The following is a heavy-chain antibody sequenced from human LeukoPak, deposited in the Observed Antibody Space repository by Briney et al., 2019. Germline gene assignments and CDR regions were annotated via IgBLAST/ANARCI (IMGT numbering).Heavy chain of an antibody. D-gene: IGHD6-19*01. J-gene: IGHJ4*02. Sequence: SETLSLTCAVYGGSFSGYYWSWIRQPPGKGLEWIGEINHSGSTNYNPSLKSRVTISVDTSKNQFSLKLSSVTAADTAVYYCARSSPSYRNLHSSGWYKDYWGQGTLVTVSS. CDR3: ARSSPSYRNLHSSGWYKDY. CDR2: INHSGST. CDR1: GGSFSGYY. V-gene: IGHV4-34*01.